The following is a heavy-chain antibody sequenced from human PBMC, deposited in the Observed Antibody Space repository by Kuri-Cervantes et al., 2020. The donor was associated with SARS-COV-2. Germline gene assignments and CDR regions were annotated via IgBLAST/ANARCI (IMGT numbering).Heavy chain of an antibody. Sequence: SETLSLTCTVSGYSISSGYYWGWIRQPPGKGLEWIGYIYYSGSTNYNPSLKSRVTISVDTSKNQFSLKLSSVTAADTAVYYCARAVVVVPAATTNWFDPWGQGTLVTVSS. V-gene: IGHV4-61*01. J-gene: IGHJ5*02. CDR2: IYYSGST. D-gene: IGHD2-2*01. CDR3: ARAVVVVPAATTNWFDP. CDR1: GYSISSGYY.